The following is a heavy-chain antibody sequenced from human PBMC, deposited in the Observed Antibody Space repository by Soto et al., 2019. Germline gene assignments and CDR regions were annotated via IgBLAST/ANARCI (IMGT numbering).Heavy chain of an antibody. CDR2: VYPGDSDT. CDR3: TRRAGYIDY. Sequence: GESLKISCKASGYSLTSYWIGWVRQRPGKGLEWMGIVYPGDSDTRYNPSFRGQVTISVDRSTSTAYLQWSSLKASDTAMYYCTRRAGYIDYWGQGTLVTVSS. J-gene: IGHJ4*02. D-gene: IGHD6-13*01. CDR1: GYSLTSYW. V-gene: IGHV5-51*01.